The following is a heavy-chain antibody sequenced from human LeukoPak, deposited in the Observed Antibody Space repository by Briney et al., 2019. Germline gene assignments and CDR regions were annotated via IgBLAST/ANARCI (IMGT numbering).Heavy chain of an antibody. J-gene: IGHJ4*02. V-gene: IGHV1-18*01. Sequence: GASVKVSCKTSGYTFTYFGITWVRQAPGQGLEWMGWISVYNGDTNYAQKLQGRVTMTTDTSTTTVYMELRSLRSDDTAVYYCASDHLSIAATGMRYWGQGTLVTVSS. CDR2: ISVYNGDT. CDR1: GYTFTYFG. D-gene: IGHD6-13*01. CDR3: ASDHLSIAATGMRY.